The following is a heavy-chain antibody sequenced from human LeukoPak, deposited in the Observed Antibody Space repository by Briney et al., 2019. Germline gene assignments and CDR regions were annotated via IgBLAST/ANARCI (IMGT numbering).Heavy chain of an antibody. J-gene: IGHJ6*02. V-gene: IGHV3-23*01. CDR3: AKVPHYDENYYYGMDV. D-gene: IGHD3-22*01. Sequence: GGSLRLSCAASGFTFSSYAMSWVRQAPGKGLEWVSAISGSGGSTYYADSVKGRFTISRDNSKNTLYLQMNSLRAEDTAVYYCAKVPHYDENYYYGMDVWGQGTTVTVSS. CDR2: ISGSGGST. CDR1: GFTFSSYA.